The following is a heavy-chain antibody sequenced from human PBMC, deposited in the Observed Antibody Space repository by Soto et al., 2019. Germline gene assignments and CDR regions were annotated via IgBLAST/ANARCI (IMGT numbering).Heavy chain of an antibody. Sequence: GGSLRLSCAASGFTFNANAMSWVRQAPGKGLEWVSSISGTGSRTYYADSVKGRFTIARDNSKNTVSLQMNNLRAEDTGLYYCTKDTGYLSMDAWGQGTTVTVSS. V-gene: IGHV3-23*01. CDR2: ISGTGSRT. CDR3: TKDTGYLSMDA. CDR1: GFTFNANA. J-gene: IGHJ6*02. D-gene: IGHD6-25*01.